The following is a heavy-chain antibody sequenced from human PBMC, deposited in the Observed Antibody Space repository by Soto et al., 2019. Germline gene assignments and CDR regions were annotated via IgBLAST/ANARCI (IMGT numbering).Heavy chain of an antibody. CDR1: GYTFTRSG. CDR2: ISTYNGDT. Sequence: ASVKVSCKASGYTFTRSGISWVRQAPGQGLEWMGWISTYNGDTNYAQTFQGRVTMTTDTSTSTVYMELRSLRSDDTAVYYCAPHTLDTGMPSGYWGQGTLVTSPQ. CDR3: APHTLDTGMPSGY. J-gene: IGHJ4*02. D-gene: IGHD5-18*01. V-gene: IGHV1-18*01.